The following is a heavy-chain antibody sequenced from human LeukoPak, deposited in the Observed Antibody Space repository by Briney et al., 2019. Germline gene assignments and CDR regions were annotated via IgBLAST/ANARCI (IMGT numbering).Heavy chain of an antibody. CDR3: ARGGRVGEMATIVY. CDR2: IHSGGST. D-gene: IGHD5-24*01. V-gene: IGHV3-66*01. CDR1: GFTVNSNY. Sequence: PGGSLRLSCAASGFTVNSNYMSWVRQAPGKGLEWVSIIHSGGSTYYADSAKGRFTISRDNAKNSLYLQMNSLRAEDTAVYYCARGGRVGEMATIVYWGQGTLVTVSS. J-gene: IGHJ4*02.